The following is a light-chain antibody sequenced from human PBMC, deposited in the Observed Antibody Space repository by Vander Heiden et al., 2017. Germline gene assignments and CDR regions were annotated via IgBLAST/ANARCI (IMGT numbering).Light chain of an antibody. Sequence: IQMTQSPSSLSASVGDRVTITCRASQDIGNDLGWYQQKPGRAPAILISAASTLQPGVPSRFSGSRSVTEFTLTISSLQPEDFATYYCLQDHTFPWTLGQGTKVEI. J-gene: IGKJ1*01. CDR2: AAS. CDR3: LQDHTFPWT. CDR1: QDIGND. V-gene: IGKV1-6*01.